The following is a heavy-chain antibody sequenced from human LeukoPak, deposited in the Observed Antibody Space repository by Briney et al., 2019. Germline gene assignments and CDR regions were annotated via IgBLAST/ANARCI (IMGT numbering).Heavy chain of an antibody. D-gene: IGHD4-17*01. CDR3: ASSTVTFYYYYTDV. CDR2: ISSSSSYI. V-gene: IGHV3-21*01. J-gene: IGHJ6*03. Sequence: GGSLRLSCAASGFTFSSYSMNWVRQAPGKGLEWVSSISSSSSYIYYADLVKGRFTISRDNAKNSLYLRMNSLRAEDTAVYYCASSTVTFYYYYTDVWGKGTTVTVSS. CDR1: GFTFSSYS.